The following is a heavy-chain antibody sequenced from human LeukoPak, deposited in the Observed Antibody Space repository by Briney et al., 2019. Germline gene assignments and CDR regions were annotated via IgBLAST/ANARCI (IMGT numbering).Heavy chain of an antibody. Sequence: ASVKVSCKASGYTLKYYGISWVRQAPGQGLEWMGWISGYNGNTNYAQKLQDRFTMTIDTSTNTAYMGLRSLTSDDTAVYYCARDQRSFGVVTSPGYWGQGTLVSVSS. J-gene: IGHJ4*02. CDR1: GYTLKYYG. CDR2: ISGYNGNT. CDR3: ARDQRSFGVVTSPGY. D-gene: IGHD3-3*01. V-gene: IGHV1-18*01.